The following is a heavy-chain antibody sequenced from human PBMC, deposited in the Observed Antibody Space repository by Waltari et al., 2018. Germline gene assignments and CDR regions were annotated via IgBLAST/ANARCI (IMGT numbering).Heavy chain of an antibody. J-gene: IGHJ4*02. Sequence: EVQLVESGGGLVQPGRSLRLYCAASGFTFDDYAMHWVRHAPGKGLEWVSGISWNSGSIGYADSVKGRFTISRDNAKNSLYLQMNSLRAEDTALYYCAKSKYYGSGSYYGVYYFDYWGQGTLVTVSS. D-gene: IGHD3-10*01. V-gene: IGHV3-9*01. CDR3: AKSKYYGSGSYYGVYYFDY. CDR1: GFTFDDYA. CDR2: ISWNSGSI.